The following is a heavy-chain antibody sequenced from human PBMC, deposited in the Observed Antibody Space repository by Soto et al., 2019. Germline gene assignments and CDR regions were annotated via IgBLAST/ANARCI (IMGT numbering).Heavy chain of an antibody. CDR3: ASASGYYTDVGFDY. Sequence: PSETLSLPCTVSGGSISSYYGSWIRQPPGKGLEWIGYIYYSGSTNYNPSLKSRVTISVDTSKNQFSLKLSSVTAADTAVYYCASASGYYTDVGFDYWGQGTLVTVSS. J-gene: IGHJ4*02. CDR1: GGSISSYY. V-gene: IGHV4-59*01. CDR2: IYYSGST. D-gene: IGHD3-3*01.